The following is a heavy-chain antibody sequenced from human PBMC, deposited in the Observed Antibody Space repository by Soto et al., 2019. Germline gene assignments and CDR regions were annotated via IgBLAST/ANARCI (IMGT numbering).Heavy chain of an antibody. CDR2: IYWNDDK. J-gene: IGHJ4*02. V-gene: IGHV2-5*01. CDR1: GFSLSTSGVG. D-gene: IGHD6-13*01. CDR3: AYSRVFGSSWFYDY. Sequence: QITLKESGPTLVKPTQTLTLTCTFSGFSLSTSGVGVGWIRQPPGKALEWLALIYWNDDKRYSPSLKSRVTITKVSPKNKVVLTMTNMDPLDTATYYCAYSRVFGSSWFYDYWGQGTLVTVYS.